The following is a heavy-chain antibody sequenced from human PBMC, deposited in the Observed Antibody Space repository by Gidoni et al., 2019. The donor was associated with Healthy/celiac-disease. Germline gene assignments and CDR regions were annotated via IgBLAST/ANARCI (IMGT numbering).Heavy chain of an antibody. Sequence: QVQLQESGPGLVKPSETLSLTCPVSGGSISSYYWSWIRQPPGKGLEWIGYIYYSGSTNYNPSLKSRVTISVDTSKNQFSLKLSSVTAADTAVYYCARVRAYYGKRTPNGWFDPWGQGTLVTVSS. CDR3: ARVRAYYGKRTPNGWFDP. CDR2: IYYSGST. CDR1: GGSISSYY. D-gene: IGHD1-26*01. J-gene: IGHJ5*02. V-gene: IGHV4-59*01.